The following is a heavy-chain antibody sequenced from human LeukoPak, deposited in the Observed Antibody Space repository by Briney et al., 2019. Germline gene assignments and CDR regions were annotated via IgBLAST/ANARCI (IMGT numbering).Heavy chain of an antibody. CDR2: IYHSGNT. CDR3: ARGLPDFSGGDDVFDI. V-gene: IGHV4-59*01. Sequence: PSETLSLTCTASGGSIKSYYWSWFRQPPGKGLEWIGYIYHSGNTNYNPSLRSRVTISVDTSKNNFSLKLSSVTAADTALYYCARGLPDFSGGDDVFDIWGQGTMVTVSS. D-gene: IGHD2-15*01. J-gene: IGHJ3*02. CDR1: GGSIKSYY.